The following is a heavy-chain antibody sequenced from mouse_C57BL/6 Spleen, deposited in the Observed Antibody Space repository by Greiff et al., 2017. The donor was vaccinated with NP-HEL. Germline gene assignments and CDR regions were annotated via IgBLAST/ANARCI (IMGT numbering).Heavy chain of an antibody. Sequence: EVQLQQSGPELVKPGDSVKISCKASGYSFTGYFMNWVMQSHGKSLEWIGRINPYNGDTFYNQKFKGKATLTVDKSSSTAHMELRSLTSEDSAVYYCARREDGYYDWYFDVWGTGTTVTVSS. V-gene: IGHV1-20*01. CDR3: ARREDGYYDWYFDV. CDR1: GYSFTGYF. CDR2: INPYNGDT. D-gene: IGHD2-3*01. J-gene: IGHJ1*03.